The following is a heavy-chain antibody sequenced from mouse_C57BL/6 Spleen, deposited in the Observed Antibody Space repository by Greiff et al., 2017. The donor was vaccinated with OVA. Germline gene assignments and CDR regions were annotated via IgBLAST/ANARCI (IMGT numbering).Heavy chain of an antibody. CDR3: AKAADYDGAWFAY. J-gene: IGHJ3*01. CDR1: GYTFTDYN. V-gene: IGHV1-22*01. CDR2: INPNNGGT. D-gene: IGHD2-4*01. Sequence: EVQLVESGPELVKPGASVKMSCKASGYTFTDYNMHWVKQSHGKSLEWIGYINPNNGGTSYNQKFKGKATLTVNKSSSTAYMELRSLTSEDSAVYYCAKAADYDGAWFAYWGQGTLVTVSA.